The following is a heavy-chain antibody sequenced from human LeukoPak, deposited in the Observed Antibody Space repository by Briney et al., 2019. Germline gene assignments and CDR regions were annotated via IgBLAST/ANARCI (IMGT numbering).Heavy chain of an antibody. J-gene: IGHJ4*02. D-gene: IGHD3-10*01. CDR1: GFTFTNYC. CDR3: GMDPPGSTITMAAFDY. Sequence: GGSLRLSCAASGFTFTNYCMHWVRQPPGKGLVWVSQICTDETTIRYADSVKGRFTISRDNAKNTLYLQMSSLRVEDTAVYYCGMDPPGSTITMAAFDYPGQGTLVTVSS. CDR2: ICTDETTI. V-gene: IGHV3-74*01.